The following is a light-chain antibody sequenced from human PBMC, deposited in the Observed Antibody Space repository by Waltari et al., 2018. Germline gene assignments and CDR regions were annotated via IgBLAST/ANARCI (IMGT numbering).Light chain of an antibody. Sequence: QSVLTQPPSVSAAPGQRVTIPCSGGRSNIGNNYVSWYRQFPGTAPKLLTYENSERPSGIPGRFSGSKSGTSATLDITGLQAGDEADYYCGTWDSSLSGAVFGGGTHLTVL. CDR1: RSNIGNNY. J-gene: IGLJ7*01. V-gene: IGLV1-51*02. CDR2: ENS. CDR3: GTWDSSLSGAV.